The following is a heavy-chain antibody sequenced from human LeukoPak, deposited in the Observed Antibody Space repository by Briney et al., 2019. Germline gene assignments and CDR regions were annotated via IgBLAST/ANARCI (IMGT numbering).Heavy chain of an antibody. CDR3: AKAGGYFDWLFPDY. CDR1: GFTFSSYG. Sequence: GGSLRLSCAASGFTFSSYGMHWVRQAPGKGLEWVAVISYDGSNKYYADSVKGRFTISRDNSKNTLYQQMNSLRAEDTAVYYCAKAGGYFDWLFPDYWGQGTLVTVSS. J-gene: IGHJ4*02. CDR2: ISYDGSNK. D-gene: IGHD3-9*01. V-gene: IGHV3-30*18.